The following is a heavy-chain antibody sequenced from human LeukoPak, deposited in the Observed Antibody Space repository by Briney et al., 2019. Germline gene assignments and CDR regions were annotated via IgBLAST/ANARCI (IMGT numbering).Heavy chain of an antibody. CDR1: GFTFSSYG. J-gene: IGHJ4*02. Sequence: PGRSLRLSCADSGFTFSSYGMHWVRQAPGKGLEWVAVISYDGSNKYYADSVKGRFTISRDNSKDTLYLQMNSLRAEDTAVYYCAKGSSGWDFDYWGQGTLVTVSS. CDR2: ISYDGSNK. V-gene: IGHV3-30*18. CDR3: AKGSSGWDFDY. D-gene: IGHD6-19*01.